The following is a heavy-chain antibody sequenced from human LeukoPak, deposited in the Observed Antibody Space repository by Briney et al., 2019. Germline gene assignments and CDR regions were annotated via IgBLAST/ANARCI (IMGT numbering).Heavy chain of an antibody. CDR3: ARDFGGSDGYTGYWFFDL. D-gene: IGHD5-24*01. Sequence: PSETLSPTCSVSGGSLTSYYWSWIRQPPGKGLEWIGYIYYSGSTNYNPSLKSQVTISVDTSKNQFSLTLSSVTAADMAVYYCARDFGGSDGYTGYWFFDLWGRGTLVTVSS. J-gene: IGHJ2*01. V-gene: IGHV4-59*01. CDR2: IYYSGST. CDR1: GGSLTSYY.